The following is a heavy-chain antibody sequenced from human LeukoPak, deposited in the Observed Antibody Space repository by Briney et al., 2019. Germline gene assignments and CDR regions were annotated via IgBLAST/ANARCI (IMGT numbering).Heavy chain of an antibody. J-gene: IGHJ4*02. D-gene: IGHD3-22*01. CDR1: GYTFISYY. Sequence: ASVKVSCKASGYTFISYYMHWVRQAPGQGLEWMGIINPSGGSTSYAQKFQGRVTMTGDTSTSTVYMELSSLRSEDTAVYYCARDESRGQYYYDSSGYDDFWGQGTLVTVSS. V-gene: IGHV1-46*01. CDR3: ARDESRGQYYYDSSGYDDF. CDR2: INPSGGST.